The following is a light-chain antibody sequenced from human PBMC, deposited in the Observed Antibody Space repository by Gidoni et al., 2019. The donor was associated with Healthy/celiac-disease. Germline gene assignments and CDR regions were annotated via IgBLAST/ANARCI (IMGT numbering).Light chain of an antibody. V-gene: IGLV3-1*01. J-gene: IGLJ2*01. CDR1: KLGDKY. CDR2: QDS. Sequence: SSELPQPPSVSLSPGQTSSITCSGDKLGDKYACWYQQKPGQSPVLVIYQDSKRPSGIPERFSGSNSGNTATRTISGTQAMDEADYYCQAWDSSTVVFGGGTKLTVL. CDR3: QAWDSSTVV.